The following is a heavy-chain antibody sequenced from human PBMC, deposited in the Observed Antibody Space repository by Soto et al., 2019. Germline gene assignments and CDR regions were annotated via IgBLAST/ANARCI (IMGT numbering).Heavy chain of an antibody. CDR2: IIPIFTTA. J-gene: IGHJ5*02. D-gene: IGHD6-25*01. Sequence: QVQLVQSGAEVKKPGSSVKVSCKASGGTFGSYAISWVRQAPGQGLEWMGGIIPIFTTANYPQKFQGRVTITADESTSTAYMELSSLRSEDTALYYCVKEGTAGGWFAPLGQGTLVTVSS. V-gene: IGHV1-69*01. CDR3: VKEGTAGGWFAP. CDR1: GGTFGSYA.